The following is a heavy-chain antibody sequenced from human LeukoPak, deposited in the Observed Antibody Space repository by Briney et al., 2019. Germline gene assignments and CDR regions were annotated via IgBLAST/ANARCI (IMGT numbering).Heavy chain of an antibody. CDR2: ISSSSSTI. J-gene: IGHJ6*04. Sequence: GGSLRLSCAASGFTFSSYSMNWVRQAPGKGLEWVSYISSSSSTIYYADSVRGRFTISGDNAKNSLYLQMNSLRAEDTAVYYCAAEGMDVWGKGTTVTVSS. CDR3: AAEGMDV. V-gene: IGHV3-48*01. CDR1: GFTFSSYS.